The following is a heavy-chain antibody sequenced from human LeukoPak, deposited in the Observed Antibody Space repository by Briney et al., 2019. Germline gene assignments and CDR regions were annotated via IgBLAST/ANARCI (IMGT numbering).Heavy chain of an antibody. V-gene: IGHV1-8*01. CDR3: ARVSYSSGFGELSHPNWFDP. Sequence: ASVKVSCKASGCTFTSYDINWVRQATGQGLEWMGWMNPNSGNTGYAQKFQGRVTMTRNTSISTAYMELSSLRSEDTAVYYCARVSYSSGFGELSHPNWFDPWGQGTLVTVSS. J-gene: IGHJ5*02. D-gene: IGHD3-10*01. CDR2: MNPNSGNT. CDR1: GCTFTSYD.